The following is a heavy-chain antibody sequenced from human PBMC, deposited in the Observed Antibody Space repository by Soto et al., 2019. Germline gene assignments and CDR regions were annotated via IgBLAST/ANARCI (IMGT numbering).Heavy chain of an antibody. CDR1: GFTFSSYS. CDR2: ISSSSSTI. V-gene: IGHV3-48*02. CDR3: ARVATMVRGVISDAFDI. J-gene: IGHJ3*02. Sequence: EVQLVESGGGLVQPGGSLRLSCAASGFTFSSYSMNWVRQAPGKGLEWVSYISSSSSTIYYADSVKGRFTISRDNAKNSLYQQMNILRDEDTAVYYCARVATMVRGVISDAFDIWGQGTMVTVSS. D-gene: IGHD3-10*01.